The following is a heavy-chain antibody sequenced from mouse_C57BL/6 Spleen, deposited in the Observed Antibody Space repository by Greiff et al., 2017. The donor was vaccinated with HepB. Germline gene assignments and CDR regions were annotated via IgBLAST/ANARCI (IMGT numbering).Heavy chain of an antibody. J-gene: IGHJ4*01. D-gene: IGHD2-2*01. CDR2: ISSGSSTI. V-gene: IGHV5-17*01. CDR3: ARNVVTTRTLYYYAMDY. Sequence: DVKLVESGGGLVKPGGSLKLSCAASGFTFSDYGMHWVRQAPEKGLEWVAYISSGSSTIYYADTVKGRFTISRDNAKNTLFLQMTSLRSEDTAMYYCARNVVTTRTLYYYAMDYWGQGTSVTVSS. CDR1: GFTFSDYG.